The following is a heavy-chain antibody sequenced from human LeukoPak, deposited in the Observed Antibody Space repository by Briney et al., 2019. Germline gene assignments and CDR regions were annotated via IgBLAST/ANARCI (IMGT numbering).Heavy chain of an antibody. CDR3: AQGSYYDPSFEY. D-gene: IGHD1-26*01. CDR1: GFTFSSYA. J-gene: IGHJ4*02. V-gene: IGHV3-23*01. CDR2: ISGSGGST. Sequence: GGSLRLSCAASGFTFSSYAMSWVRQAPGKGLEWVSGISGSGGSTYYADSVKGRFTISRDNSKNTLYLQMNSLRAEDTAVYYCAQGSYYDPSFEYWGQGILVTVSS.